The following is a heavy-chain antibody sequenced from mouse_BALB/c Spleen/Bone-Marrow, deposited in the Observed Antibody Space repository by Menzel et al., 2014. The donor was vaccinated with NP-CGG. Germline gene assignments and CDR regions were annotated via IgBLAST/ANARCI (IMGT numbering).Heavy chain of an antibody. D-gene: IGHD2-4*01. V-gene: IGHV5-6*02. CDR3: ARRRDYDYFDY. CDR2: ISSGGSYT. CDR1: GFTFSSYG. J-gene: IGHJ2*01. Sequence: EVMLVESGGDLVKPGGSLKLSCAASGFTFSSYGMSWVRQIPDKRLEWVATISSGGSYTFYPDSVKGRFTISRDNAKNTLNLRMTSLKSEDTAMYYCARRRDYDYFDYWGQGTTLTVSS.